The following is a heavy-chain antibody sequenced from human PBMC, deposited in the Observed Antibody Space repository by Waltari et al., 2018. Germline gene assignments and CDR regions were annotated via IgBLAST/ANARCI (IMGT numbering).Heavy chain of an antibody. J-gene: IGHJ4*02. CDR2: INPNSGGT. V-gene: IGHV1-2*02. CDR1: GYTFPGSY. CDR3: ARDQGYSSSLGG. Sequence: QVQPVQSAAAVKKPGASAKVSCKASGYTFPGSYLHCVGQAPVQGLEWTRWINPNSGGTNYAEKFQGRVTMTRDTSISTAYMELSRLRSDDTAVYYCARDQGYSSSLGGWGQGTLVTVSS. D-gene: IGHD6-13*01.